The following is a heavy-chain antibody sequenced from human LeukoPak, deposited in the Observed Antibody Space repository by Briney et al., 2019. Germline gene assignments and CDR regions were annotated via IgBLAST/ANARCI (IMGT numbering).Heavy chain of an antibody. D-gene: IGHD5-12*01. V-gene: IGHV1-2*02. CDR3: ATTRVTTTRLDY. J-gene: IGHJ4*02. CDR2: INPNSGVT. Sequence: ASVTVSCKASGYTFIGYYMHRVRQAPGQGLEWMGWINPNSGVTNYAQKFQGRVTMTRDTSISTAYMELTSLRSDDTAVYYCATTRVTTTRLDYWGQGTLVTVSS. CDR1: GYTFIGYY.